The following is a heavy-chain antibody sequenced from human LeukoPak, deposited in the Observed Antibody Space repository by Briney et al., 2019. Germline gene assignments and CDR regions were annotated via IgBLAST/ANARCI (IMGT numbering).Heavy chain of an antibody. CDR1: GGTFSSYA. V-gene: IGHV1-69*05. J-gene: IGHJ3*02. D-gene: IGHD6-13*01. CDR2: IIPIFGTA. Sequence: SVKVSCKASGGTFSSYAISWVRQAPGQGLEWMGRIIPIFGTANYAQKFQGRGTITTDESTSTAYMELSSLRSEDTAVYYCARDQRAYGIAAAGTIAFDIWGQGTMVTVSS. CDR3: ARDQRAYGIAAAGTIAFDI.